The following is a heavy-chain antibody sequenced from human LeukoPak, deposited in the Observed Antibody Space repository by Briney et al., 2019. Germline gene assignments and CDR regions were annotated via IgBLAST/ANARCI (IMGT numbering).Heavy chain of an antibody. CDR3: ATVKSYCSSTSCYLYNWFDP. J-gene: IGHJ5*02. CDR2: FDPEDGET. Sequence: ASVKVSCKVSGYTLTELSMHWVRQAPGKGLEWMGGFDPEDGETIYAQKFQGRVTMTEDTSTDTAYMELSSLRSEDTAVYYCATVKSYCSSTSCYLYNWFDPWGQGTLVTVSS. V-gene: IGHV1-24*01. CDR1: GYTLTELS. D-gene: IGHD2-2*01.